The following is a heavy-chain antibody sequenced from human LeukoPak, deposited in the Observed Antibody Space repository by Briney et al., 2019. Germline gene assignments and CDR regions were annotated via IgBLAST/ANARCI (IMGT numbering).Heavy chain of an antibody. CDR3: ARTPWRKGGYSYGYPNAYYFDY. D-gene: IGHD5-18*01. Sequence: GRSLRLSCAASGFTFVNKYMNSASLAAGEALEWVSSITSSGTYIFYADSVKGRFTISRDNAKNSLYLQMNSLGPEDTAVYYCARTPWRKGGYSYGYPNAYYFDYWGQGTLVTVSS. J-gene: IGHJ4*02. V-gene: IGHV3-21*01. CDR1: GFTFVNKY. CDR2: ITSSGTYI.